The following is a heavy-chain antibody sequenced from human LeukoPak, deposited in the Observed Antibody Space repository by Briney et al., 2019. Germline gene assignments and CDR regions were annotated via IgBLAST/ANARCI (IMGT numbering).Heavy chain of an antibody. CDR2: IKQDGSEK. D-gene: IGHD3/OR15-3a*01. CDR3: AKRGVVIRVILVGFHKAAYYFES. Sequence: GGTLRLSCAASGFTFSSYWMSWVRQAPGKGLEWLANIKQDGSEKYYVDSVKDRFTISRDNAKNSLYLPMNSLRAGDTAVYFCAKRGVVIRVILVGFHKAAYYFESWGQGALVTVSS. V-gene: IGHV3-7*03. J-gene: IGHJ4*02. CDR1: GFTFSSYW.